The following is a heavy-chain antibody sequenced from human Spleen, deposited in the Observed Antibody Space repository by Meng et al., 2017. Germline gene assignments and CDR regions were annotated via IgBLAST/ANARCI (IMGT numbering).Heavy chain of an antibody. D-gene: IGHD4-11*01. Sequence: QVQLQRWGAGLLKPSETLSLTWVVSGGSFSDYYWSWIRQPPGKGLEWIGEINHSGSTNYNPSLESRATISVDTSQNNLSLKLSSVTAADSAVYYCARGPTTMAHDFDYWGQGTLVTVSS. CDR3: ARGPTTMAHDFDY. J-gene: IGHJ4*02. CDR1: GGSFSDYY. V-gene: IGHV4-34*01. CDR2: INHSGST.